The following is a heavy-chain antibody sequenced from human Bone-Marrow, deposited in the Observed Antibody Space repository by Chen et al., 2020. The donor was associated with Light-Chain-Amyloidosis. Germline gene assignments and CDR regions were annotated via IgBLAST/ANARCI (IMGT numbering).Heavy chain of an antibody. V-gene: IGHV3-30*04. CDR1: GFTFISYA. CDR3: VILSSGDFGSAW. D-gene: IGHD3-10*01. J-gene: IGHJ4*02. CDR2: ISHDGEEK. Sequence: QVHLVESGGRLVQPGKSVRLSYETSGFTFISYAIHLVRQAPGKGLEWLAVISHDGEEKYYADSVRGRFNISRDNSKNTLFLQMSSLIVEDTALYYCVILSSGDFGSAWWGQGTLVTVSS.